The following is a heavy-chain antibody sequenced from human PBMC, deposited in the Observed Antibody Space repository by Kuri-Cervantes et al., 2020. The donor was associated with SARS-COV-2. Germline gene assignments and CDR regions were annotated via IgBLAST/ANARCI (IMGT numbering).Heavy chain of an antibody. D-gene: IGHD6-13*01. J-gene: IGHJ6*02. Sequence: GESLKISCAASGFTFSSHAMHWVRQAPGKGLEWVAVIWYDGSNKYYADSVKGRFTISRDNSKNTLYLQMNSLRAEDTAVYYCARGEQLAFPYYYGMDVWGQGTTVTVSS. CDR1: GFTFSSHA. CDR2: IWYDGSNK. CDR3: ARGEQLAFPYYYGMDV. V-gene: IGHV3-33*08.